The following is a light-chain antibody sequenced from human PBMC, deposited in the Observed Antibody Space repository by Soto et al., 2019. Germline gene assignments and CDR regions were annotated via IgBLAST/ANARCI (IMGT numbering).Light chain of an antibody. J-gene: IGKJ1*01. CDR1: QSISSR. Sequence: EIQMTQSPSILSAYVGDRVTITCRASQSISSRLAWYQQKPGKAPKLLIYKASSLESGVPSRFSGSGSGTEFTLTISSLQPDDSATYYCQQYNSYWTFGQGTKVDIK. CDR3: QQYNSYWT. V-gene: IGKV1-5*03. CDR2: KAS.